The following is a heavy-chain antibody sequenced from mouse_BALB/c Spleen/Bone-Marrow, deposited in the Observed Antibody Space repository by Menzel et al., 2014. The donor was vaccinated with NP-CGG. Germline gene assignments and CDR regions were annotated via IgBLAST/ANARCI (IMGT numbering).Heavy chain of an antibody. V-gene: IGHV14-3*02. Sequence: EVQLQQSGAELVKPGASVKLSCTTSGFNIKDPYIRWVKQRPEQGLEWIGRIDPANYNTQYDPKFQGKATITADTPSNAAYLQLNSLTSEDTAVYYCATLTGTFDYWGQGTPVTVSA. D-gene: IGHD4-1*01. CDR1: GFNIKDPY. J-gene: IGHJ3*01. CDR3: ATLTGTFDY. CDR2: IDPANYNT.